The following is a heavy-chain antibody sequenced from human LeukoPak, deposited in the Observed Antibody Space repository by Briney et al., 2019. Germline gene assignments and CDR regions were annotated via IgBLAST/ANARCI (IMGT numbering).Heavy chain of an antibody. J-gene: IGHJ4*02. V-gene: IGHV4-39*02. Sequence: KPLETLSLTCIVSGGSISSSSYYWGWIRQSPGKGLEWTGRIDYSGNTYYNPSLKSRITISVDTSKNQFSLKLSSVTAADTSLYYCARESSATDYWGQGTLVTVSS. CDR2: IDYSGNT. CDR1: GGSISSSSYY. D-gene: IGHD6-19*01. CDR3: ARESSATDY.